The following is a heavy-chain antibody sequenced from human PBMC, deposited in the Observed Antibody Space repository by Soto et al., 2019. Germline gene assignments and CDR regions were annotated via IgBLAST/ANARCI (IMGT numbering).Heavy chain of an antibody. Sequence: QVRLEESGPGLVKPSETLSLICSVSGGSVNNADYFWSWIRHHPENGLEWIGYIYYSGRTRYNTSCKTRATLSIDTSKNQFSLRLNSVSVADTAVYFSAREADYGGSRGGMDVWGRGTTVTVSS. CDR3: AREADYGGSRGGMDV. CDR1: GGSVNNADYF. J-gene: IGHJ6*02. D-gene: IGHD4-17*01. CDR2: IYYSGRT. V-gene: IGHV4-31*03.